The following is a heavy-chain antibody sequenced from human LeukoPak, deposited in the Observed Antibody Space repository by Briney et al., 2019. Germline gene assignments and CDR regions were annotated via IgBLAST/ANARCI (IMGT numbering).Heavy chain of an antibody. J-gene: IGHJ5*01. V-gene: IGHV4-34*01. CDR3: ARGKTAYQLPRGWFDS. D-gene: IGHD2-2*01. CDR2: INHSGST. CDR1: GGSFSGYY. Sequence: PSETLSLTCAVYGGSFSGYYWSWIRQPPGKGLEWIGEINHSGSTNYNPSLKSRVTISVDTSKNQFSLKLTSVTAADTAVYYCARGKTAYQLPRGWFDSWGQGTLVTVSS.